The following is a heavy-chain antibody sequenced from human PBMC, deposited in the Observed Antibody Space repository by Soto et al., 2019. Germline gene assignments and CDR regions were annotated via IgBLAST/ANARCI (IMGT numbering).Heavy chain of an antibody. J-gene: IGHJ4*02. Sequence: QITLKESGPTLVKPTQTLTLTCTFSGFSLSTSGVGVGWIRQPPGKALEWLALIYWDDDKRYSPSLKSRLTITKDTSKNQVVLTLTNMDPVDTAPYDCAHRPSYCSGGSCYSGFDYWGQGTLVTVSS. CDR1: GFSLSTSGVG. CDR2: IYWDDDK. CDR3: AHRPSYCSGGSCYSGFDY. V-gene: IGHV2-5*02. D-gene: IGHD2-15*01.